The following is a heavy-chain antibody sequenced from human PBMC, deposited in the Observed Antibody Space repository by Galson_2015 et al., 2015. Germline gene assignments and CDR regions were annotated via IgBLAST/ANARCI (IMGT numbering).Heavy chain of an antibody. D-gene: IGHD1-1*01. CDR3: ARESVHPGRNYGMDV. V-gene: IGHV4-59*01. Sequence: ETLSLTCTVSGGSISSYYWSWIRQPPGKGLEWIGYIYYSGSTNYNPSLKSRVTISVDTSKNQFSLKLSSVTAADTAVYYCARESVHPGRNYGMDVWGQGTTVTVSS. CDR2: IYYSGST. J-gene: IGHJ6*02. CDR1: GGSISSYY.